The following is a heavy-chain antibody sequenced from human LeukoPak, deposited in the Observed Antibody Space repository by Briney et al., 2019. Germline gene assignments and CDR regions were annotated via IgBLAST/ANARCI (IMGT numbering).Heavy chain of an antibody. CDR3: AKDGNDILTGYLFDY. J-gene: IGHJ4*02. D-gene: IGHD3-9*01. Sequence: GGSLRLSCAASGFTFSSYGMHWVRQAPGKGLEWVAVISYDGSNKYYADSVKGRFTISRDNSKNTPYLQMNSLRAEDTAVYYCAKDGNDILTGYLFDYWGQGTLVTVSS. V-gene: IGHV3-30*18. CDR1: GFTFSSYG. CDR2: ISYDGSNK.